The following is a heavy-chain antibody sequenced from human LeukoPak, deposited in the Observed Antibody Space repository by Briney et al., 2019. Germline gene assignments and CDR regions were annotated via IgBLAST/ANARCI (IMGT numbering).Heavy chain of an antibody. D-gene: IGHD2-15*01. V-gene: IGHV3-7*01. CDR1: GFTFSSYW. CDR2: IKQDGSEK. Sequence: GGSLRLSCAASGFTFSSYWMSWVRRAPGKGLEWVANIKQDGSEKYYVDSVKGRFTISRDNAKNSLYLQMNSLRAEDTAVYNCARQALVAATTDYFDYWGEGTLVTVSS. CDR3: ARQALVAATTDYFDY. J-gene: IGHJ4*02.